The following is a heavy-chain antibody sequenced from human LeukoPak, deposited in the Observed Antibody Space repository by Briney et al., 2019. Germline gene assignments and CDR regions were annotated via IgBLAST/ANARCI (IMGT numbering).Heavy chain of an antibody. CDR1: GGSISSSSYY. J-gene: IGHJ6*03. CDR2: IYYSGST. D-gene: IGHD3-22*01. Sequence: SETLSLTCTVSGGSISSSSYYWGWIRQPPGKGLEWIGFIYYSGSTYYNPSLKSRVTISVDTSKNQFSLKLSSVTAADTAVYYCARITYYYDSSAPHGGYYYYYYMDVWGKGTTVTVSS. CDR3: ARITYYYDSSAPHGGYYYYYYMDV. V-gene: IGHV4-39*07.